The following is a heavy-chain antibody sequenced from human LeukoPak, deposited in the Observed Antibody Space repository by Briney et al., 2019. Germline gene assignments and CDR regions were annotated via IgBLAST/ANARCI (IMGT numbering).Heavy chain of an antibody. V-gene: IGHV3-21*01. J-gene: IGHJ5*01. CDR3: TRDPRHFDS. CDR1: GFTLSSYS. D-gene: IGHD6-6*01. Sequence: MTGGSLRLSCAASGFTLSSYSMNWVRQAPGKGLEWVSSISSSSSYIYYADSVKGRFTISRDNAKNSLYLQMSSLRVEDTAVYYCTRDPRHFDSCGQGTLVTVSS. CDR2: ISSSSSYI.